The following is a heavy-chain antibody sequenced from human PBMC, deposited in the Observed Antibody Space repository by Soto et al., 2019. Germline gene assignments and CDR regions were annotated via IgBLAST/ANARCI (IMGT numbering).Heavy chain of an antibody. J-gene: IGHJ5*02. Sequence: VESLKISCKGSGYSFTSYWISWVRQMPGKGLEWMGRIDPSDSYTNYSPSFQGHVTISADKTISTAYLQWSSLKASDTAMYYCASLVWLYGGNSPRLGCFDPYGQRTLVSVAS. CDR3: ASLVWLYGGNSPRLGCFDP. CDR2: IDPSDSYT. V-gene: IGHV5-10-1*01. D-gene: IGHD2-21*02. CDR1: GYSFTSYW.